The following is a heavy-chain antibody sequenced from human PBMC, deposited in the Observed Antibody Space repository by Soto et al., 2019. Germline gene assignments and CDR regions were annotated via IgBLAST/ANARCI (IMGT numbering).Heavy chain of an antibody. Sequence: SETLSLTCAVSGGSLSSSSWWSWVRQPPGKALEWLGEIYYSGSTKYNPSLKSRVTISVDTSKNQFSLKLSSVTAADTAVYYCARGYASSRSVPYFDYWGQGTLVTVSS. D-gene: IGHD3-22*01. CDR3: ARGYASSRSVPYFDY. V-gene: IGHV4-4*02. CDR2: IYYSGST. CDR1: GGSLSSSSW. J-gene: IGHJ4*02.